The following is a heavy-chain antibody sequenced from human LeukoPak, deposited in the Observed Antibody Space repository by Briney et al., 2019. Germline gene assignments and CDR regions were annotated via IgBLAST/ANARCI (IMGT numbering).Heavy chain of an antibody. CDR1: GFTFTSSA. CDR2: IVVGSGNT. D-gene: IGHD3-10*01. V-gene: IGHV1-58*02. Sequence: SVKVSCKASGFTFTSSAMQWVRQARGQRLDWLGWIVVGSGNTNYAQKFQERVTITRDMSTSTAYMELSSLRSEDTAVYYCAAPSASDAGTYYYYGMDVWGQGTTVTVSS. J-gene: IGHJ6*02. CDR3: AAPSASDAGTYYYYGMDV.